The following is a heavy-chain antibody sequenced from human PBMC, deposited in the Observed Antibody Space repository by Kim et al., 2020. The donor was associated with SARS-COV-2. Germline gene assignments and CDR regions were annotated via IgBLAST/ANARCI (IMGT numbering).Heavy chain of an antibody. Sequence: YNPSLKSRLTITVEPSKNQFSLKLSSVTAADTAVYYCARHWEVPTDAFDIWGQGTMVTVSS. CDR3: ARHWEVPTDAFDI. J-gene: IGHJ3*02. V-gene: IGHV4-39*01. D-gene: IGHD1-26*01.